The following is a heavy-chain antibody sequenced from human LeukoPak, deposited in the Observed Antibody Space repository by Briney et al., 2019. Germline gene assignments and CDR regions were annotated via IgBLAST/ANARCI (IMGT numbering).Heavy chain of an antibody. CDR3: ARATPSHYYFDY. V-gene: IGHV1-3*01. CDR2: INAGNGNT. Sequence: ASVKVSCKASGYTFTSYAMHWVRQAPGQRLEWMGWINAGNGNTKYSQKFQGRVTITRDTSASTAYMELSSLRSEDTAVYYCARATPSHYYFDYWSQGTLVTVSS. CDR1: GYTFTSYA. J-gene: IGHJ4*02.